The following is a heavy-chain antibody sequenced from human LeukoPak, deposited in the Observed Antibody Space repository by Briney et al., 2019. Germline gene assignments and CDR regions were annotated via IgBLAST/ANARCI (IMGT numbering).Heavy chain of an antibody. CDR3: ARARIAAAGTHYYFDY. CDR1: GGSISSYY. CDR2: IYYSGST. Sequence: SETLSLTCTVSGGSISSYYWSWIRQPPGKGLEWIGYIYYSGSTNYNPSLKSRVTISVDTSKNQFSLKLSSVTAADTAVYYCARARIAAAGTHYYFDYWGQGTLVTVSS. J-gene: IGHJ4*02. V-gene: IGHV4-59*01. D-gene: IGHD6-13*01.